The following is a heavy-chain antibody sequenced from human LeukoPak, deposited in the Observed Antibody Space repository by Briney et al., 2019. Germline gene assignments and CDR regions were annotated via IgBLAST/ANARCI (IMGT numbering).Heavy chain of an antibody. CDR1: GDSISSYY. V-gene: IGHV4-59*01. D-gene: IGHD5-12*01. CDR3: AGDVDIVATIGDY. Sequence: SETLSLTCTVSGDSISSYYWSWIRQPPGKGLEWVGYIYNSGSTNYNPSLKSRVTISVDTSKNQFSLKLSSVTAADTAVYYCAGDVDIVATIGDYWGQGTLVTVSS. CDR2: IYNSGST. J-gene: IGHJ4*02.